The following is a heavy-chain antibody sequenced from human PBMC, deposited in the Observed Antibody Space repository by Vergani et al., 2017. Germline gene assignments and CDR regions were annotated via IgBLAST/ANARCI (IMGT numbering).Heavy chain of an antibody. CDR3: ARSAPQYSSGGYDY. D-gene: IGHD6-19*01. CDR2: IYSGGST. V-gene: IGHV3-66*02. CDR1: GFTVSSNY. J-gene: IGHJ4*02. Sequence: EVQLVESGGGLVQPGGSLRLSCAASGFTVSSNYMSWVRQAPGKGLEWVSVIYSGGSTYYADSVKGRFTISRDNSKNTLYLQMNSLRAEDTAVYYCARSAPQYSSGGYDYWGQGTLVTVSS.